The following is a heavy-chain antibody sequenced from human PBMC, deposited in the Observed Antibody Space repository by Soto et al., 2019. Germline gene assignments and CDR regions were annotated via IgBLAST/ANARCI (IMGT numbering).Heavy chain of an antibody. J-gene: IGHJ4*02. CDR2: ISAYNGNT. D-gene: IGHD4-17*01. CDR1: GYTFTSYG. V-gene: IGHV1-18*01. Sequence: QVQLVQSGAEVKKPGASVKVSCKASGYTFTSYGISWVRQAPGQGLEWMGWISAYNGNTNYAQKLQGRVTMTTDTSTSTACMELRSLRSDDTAVYYCARDVGIYGDYVKPLFDYWGQGTLVTVSS. CDR3: ARDVGIYGDYVKPLFDY.